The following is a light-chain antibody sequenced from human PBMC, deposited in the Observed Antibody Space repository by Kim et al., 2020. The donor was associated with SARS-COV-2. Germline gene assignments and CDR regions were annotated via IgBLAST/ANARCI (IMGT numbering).Light chain of an antibody. CDR1: SSDVGGYNY. J-gene: IGLJ1*01. CDR3: CSYADNYSYV. Sequence: QSALTQPRSVSGSPGQSVAISCTGTSSDVGGYNYVSWYQQHPGKAPKLMIYDVNKRPSGVPDRFFGSKSGNTASLTISGLQAEDEADYYCCSYADNYSYVFGSGTKVTVL. V-gene: IGLV2-11*01. CDR2: DVN.